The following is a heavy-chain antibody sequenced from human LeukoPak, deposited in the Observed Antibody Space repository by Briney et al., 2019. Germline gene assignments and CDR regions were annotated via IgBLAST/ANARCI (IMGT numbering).Heavy chain of an antibody. D-gene: IGHD6-13*01. CDR3: ARGQRTEYSSSLPFDY. J-gene: IGHJ4*02. CDR1: GGTFSSYA. CDR2: ISAYNGNT. Sequence: GASVKVSCKASGGTFSSYAISWVRQAPGQGLEWMGWISAYNGNTNYAQKLQGRVTMTTDTSTSTAYMELRSLRSDDTAVYYCARGQRTEYSSSLPFDYWGQGTLVTVSS. V-gene: IGHV1-18*01.